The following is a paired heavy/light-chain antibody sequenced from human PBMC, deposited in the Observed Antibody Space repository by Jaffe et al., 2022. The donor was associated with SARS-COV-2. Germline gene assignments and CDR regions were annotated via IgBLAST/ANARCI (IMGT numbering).Light chain of an antibody. J-gene: IGKJ1*01. Sequence: EIVLTQSPGTLSLSPGERATLSCRASQSVSSSYSAWYQQKPGQAPRLLIYGASSRATGIPDRFSGSGSGTDFTLTISRLEPEDFAVYYCQQYGTSPTWTFGQGTKVEIK. V-gene: IGKV3-20*01. CDR2: GAS. CDR3: QQYGTSPTWT. CDR1: QSVSSSY.
Heavy chain of an antibody. CDR2: IWFDGGKK. D-gene: IGHD1-1*01. CDR1: GFTFSNYG. V-gene: IGHV3-33*01. Sequence: QVQLVESGGGVVQPGRSLRLSCAASGFTFSNYGMHWVRQSPGKGLEWVAVIWFDGGKKYYTESVKGRFAVSRDNSKNTLYLQMDSLRAEDTAVYYCATAGGTTPAYYFDYWGQGTLVTVSS. CDR3: ATAGGTTPAYYFDY. J-gene: IGHJ4*02.